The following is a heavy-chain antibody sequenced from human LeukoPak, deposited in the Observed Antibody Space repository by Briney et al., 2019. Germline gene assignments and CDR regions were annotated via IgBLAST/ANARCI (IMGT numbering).Heavy chain of an antibody. CDR1: GFTFSSYG. J-gene: IGHJ4*02. D-gene: IGHD3-22*01. CDR2: IWYDGSNK. V-gene: IGHV3-33*01. Sequence: GGSLRLSCAASGFTFSSYGMHWVRQAPGKGLEWVAVIWYDGSNKYYADSVKGRFTISRDNSKNTLYLQMNSLRAEDTAVYYCARESYFYDSSGNYPRLDYWGQGTLVTVSS. CDR3: ARESYFYDSSGNYPRLDY.